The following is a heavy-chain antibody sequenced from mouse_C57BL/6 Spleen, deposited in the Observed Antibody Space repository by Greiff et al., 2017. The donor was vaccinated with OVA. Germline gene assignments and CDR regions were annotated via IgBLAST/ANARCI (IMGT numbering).Heavy chain of an antibody. CDR1: GYTFTSYW. Sequence: VQLQQPGAELVRPGTSVQLSCKASGYTFTSYWMHWVKQRPGQGLEWIGVIDPSDSYTNYNQKFKGKATLTVDTSSSTAYMQLSSLTSEDSAVYYGARSDGIYYAMDYWGQGTSVTVSS. J-gene: IGHJ4*01. CDR2: IDPSDSYT. V-gene: IGHV1-59*01. CDR3: ARSDGIYYAMDY.